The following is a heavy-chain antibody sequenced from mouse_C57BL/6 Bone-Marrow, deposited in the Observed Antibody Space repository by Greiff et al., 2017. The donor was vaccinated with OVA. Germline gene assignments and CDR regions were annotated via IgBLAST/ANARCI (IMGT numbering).Heavy chain of an antibody. CDR2: IRSKSNNYAT. Sequence: EVKLEESGGGLVQPKGSLKLSCAASGFSFNTYAMNWVRQAPGKGLEWVARIRSKSNNYATYYADSVKDRFTISRDDSESMLYLQMNNLKTEDTAMYYCVRPVDYDAYYAMDYWGQGTSVTVSS. V-gene: IGHV10-1*01. J-gene: IGHJ4*01. CDR1: GFSFNTYA. CDR3: VRPVDYDAYYAMDY. D-gene: IGHD2-4*01.